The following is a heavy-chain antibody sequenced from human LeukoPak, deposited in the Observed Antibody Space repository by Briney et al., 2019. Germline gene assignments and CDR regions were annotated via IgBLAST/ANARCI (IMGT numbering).Heavy chain of an antibody. V-gene: IGHV4-59*08. Sequence: SETLSLTCTVSGGSISSYYWSWIRQPPGKGLEWIGYIYYSGSTNYNPSLKSRVTISVDTPKNQFSLKLSSVTAADTAVYYCARLHYYDSSGYGLDYWGQGTLVTVSS. CDR1: GGSISSYY. D-gene: IGHD3-22*01. J-gene: IGHJ4*02. CDR2: IYYSGST. CDR3: ARLHYYDSSGYGLDY.